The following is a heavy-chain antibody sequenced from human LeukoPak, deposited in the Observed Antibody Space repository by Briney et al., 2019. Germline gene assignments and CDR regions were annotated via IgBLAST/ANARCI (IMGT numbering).Heavy chain of an antibody. D-gene: IGHD3-3*01. CDR1: GYTFSTYY. V-gene: IGHV1-46*01. Sequence: ASVKVSCKASGYTFSTYYMHWVRQAPGQGPEWMGIINPSGGSTSYAWKFQGRVTMTRDTSTSKVYMELSSLRFEDTDVYYCARGGPNDFWSGYELDYWGQGTLVTVSS. J-gene: IGHJ4*02. CDR2: INPSGGST. CDR3: ARGGPNDFWSGYELDY.